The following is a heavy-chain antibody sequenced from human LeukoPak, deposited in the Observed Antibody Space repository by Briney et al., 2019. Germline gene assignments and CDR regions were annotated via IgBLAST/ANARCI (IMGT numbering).Heavy chain of an antibody. Sequence: ASVEVSCKASGYTFNSYGISWVRQAPGQGLEWMGWISAYNGNTNYAQKLQGRVTMTTDTSTSTAYMELRSLRSDDTAVYYCARDSRSGSYFPGDYWGQGTLVTVSS. V-gene: IGHV1-18*01. CDR2: ISAYNGNT. J-gene: IGHJ4*02. CDR3: ARDSRSGSYFPGDY. CDR1: GYTFNSYG. D-gene: IGHD3-10*01.